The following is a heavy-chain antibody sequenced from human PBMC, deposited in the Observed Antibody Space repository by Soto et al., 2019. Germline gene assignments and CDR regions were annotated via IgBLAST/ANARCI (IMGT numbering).Heavy chain of an antibody. CDR3: AKKSLGTYFDY. CDR1: GFTFTNYV. Sequence: GGSLRLSCAASGFTFTNYVMIWVRQAPGKGLEWVSVISGSGSSTYYADSVKGRFTISRDNSKNTLYLQMNSLRAEDTAVYYCAKKSLGTYFDYWGQGTLVTVSS. J-gene: IGHJ4*02. D-gene: IGHD7-27*01. CDR2: ISGSGSST. V-gene: IGHV3-23*01.